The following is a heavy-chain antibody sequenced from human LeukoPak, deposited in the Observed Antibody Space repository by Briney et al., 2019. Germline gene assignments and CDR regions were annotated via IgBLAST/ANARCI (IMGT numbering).Heavy chain of an antibody. V-gene: IGHV4-59*10. D-gene: IGHD1-26*01. Sequence: SETLSLTCAVYGGSFSGYYWSWIRQPAGKGLEWIGRIYTSGSTNYNPSLKSRVTMSVDTSKNQFSLKLSSVTAADTAVYYCARGPISGVGAPYWGQGTLVTVSS. J-gene: IGHJ4*02. CDR2: IYTSGST. CDR1: GGSFSGYY. CDR3: ARGPISGVGAPY.